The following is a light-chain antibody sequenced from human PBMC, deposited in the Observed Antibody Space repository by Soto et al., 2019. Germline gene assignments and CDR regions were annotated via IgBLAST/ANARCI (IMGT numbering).Light chain of an antibody. CDR1: SSNIGTRYG. CDR2: DNS. V-gene: IGLV1-40*01. J-gene: IGLJ2*01. CDR3: QSYDTRLSGHVV. Sequence: QTVVTQPPSVSGAPGQRVTISCTGRSSNIGTRYGVQWYQQLPGTAPKLLIYDNSHRPSGVPDRFSGSKSGSSASLAITGLQPEDEADYYCQSYDTRLSGHVVFGGGTKLTVL.